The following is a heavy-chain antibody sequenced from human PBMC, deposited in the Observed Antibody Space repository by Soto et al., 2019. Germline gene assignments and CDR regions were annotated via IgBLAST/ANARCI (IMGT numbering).Heavy chain of an antibody. CDR1: GFTFDDYA. V-gene: IGHV3-9*01. CDR2: ISWNSGSI. CDR3: AIPYGDSGEGY. D-gene: IGHD4-17*01. J-gene: IGHJ4*02. Sequence: EVQLVESGGGLVQPGRSLRLSCAASGFTFDDYAMHWVRQAPGKGLEWVSGISWNSGSIGYADSVKGRFTISRDNAKNSLYLQMNSLRVEDTALYYCAIPYGDSGEGYWGQGTLVTVSS.